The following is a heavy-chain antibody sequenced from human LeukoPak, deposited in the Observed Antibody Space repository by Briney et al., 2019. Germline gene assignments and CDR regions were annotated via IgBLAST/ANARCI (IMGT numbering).Heavy chain of an antibody. J-gene: IGHJ2*01. CDR3: AREGGEFCTGGACHHWYFDL. CDR2: IIPMFGVT. V-gene: IGHV1-69*04. D-gene: IGHD2-8*02. CDR1: GDTSGRYG. Sequence: SVKVSCQASGDTSGRYGISWVRQAPGPGLEWMGRIIPMFGVTKYVEKFQGRVTITADTSTSTVYMELSSLTSEDTAVYFGAREGGEFCTGGACHHWYFDLWGRGTLVTASS.